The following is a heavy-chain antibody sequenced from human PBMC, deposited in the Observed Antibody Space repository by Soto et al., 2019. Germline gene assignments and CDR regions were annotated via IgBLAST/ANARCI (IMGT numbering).Heavy chain of an antibody. CDR2: IRDKANGYPT. J-gene: IGHJ4*02. D-gene: IGHD3-10*01. CDR1: GFTFSDHY. V-gene: IGHV3-72*01. Sequence: EVQLVESGGGLVQPGGSLRLSCAASGFTFSDHYMDWVRQAPGKGLEWVGLIRDKANGYPTEYAASEGGRFTISGDESKNSVYLQMKRLKTDDTAVYYCARRPGSGRAVDYWGQGNRVTVSS. CDR3: ARRPGSGRAVDY.